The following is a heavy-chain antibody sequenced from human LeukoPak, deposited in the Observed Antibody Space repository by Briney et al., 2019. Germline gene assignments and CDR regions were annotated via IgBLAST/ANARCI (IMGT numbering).Heavy chain of an antibody. V-gene: IGHV1-8*01. CDR1: GYTFTSYD. Sequence: GASVKVSCKASGYTFTSYDINWVRQATGQGLEWMGWMNPNSCNTGYAQKFQGRVTMTRNTSISTAYMELSSLRSEDTAVYYCARRDHTYYDFWSGYYSYYMDVWGKGTTVTVSS. D-gene: IGHD3-3*01. CDR3: ARRDHTYYDFWSGYYSYYMDV. CDR2: MNPNSCNT. J-gene: IGHJ6*03.